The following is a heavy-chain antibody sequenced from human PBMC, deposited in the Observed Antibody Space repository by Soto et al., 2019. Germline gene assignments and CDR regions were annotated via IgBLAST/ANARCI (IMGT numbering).Heavy chain of an antibody. CDR2: ISGSGDYT. CDR3: ETPHCELLD. D-gene: IGHD1-26*01. J-gene: IGHJ4*02. V-gene: IGHV3-23*01. CDR1: GFTFSSYT. Sequence: LRLSCAASGFTFSSYTMSWVRRAPGKGLEWVSAISGSGDYTYYADSVMGRFTISRDNSKNTLYLQMNSLRAEDTAFYYCETPHCELLDWDQGPLVIVST.